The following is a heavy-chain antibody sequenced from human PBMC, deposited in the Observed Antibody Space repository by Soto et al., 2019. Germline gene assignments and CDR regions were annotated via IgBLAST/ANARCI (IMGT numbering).Heavy chain of an antibody. V-gene: IGHV1-8*01. Sequence: QVQLVQSGAEVKKPGASVKVSCKASGYTFTSYDINWVRQATGQGLEWMGWMNPNSGNTGYAQKFQGRVTMTRNTSISTAYMELSRLRSEDTAVYYCARSSDSGSYFITYYYMDVWGKGTTVTVSS. CDR3: ARSSDSGSYFITYYYMDV. J-gene: IGHJ6*03. CDR2: MNPNSGNT. CDR1: GYTFTSYD. D-gene: IGHD3-10*01.